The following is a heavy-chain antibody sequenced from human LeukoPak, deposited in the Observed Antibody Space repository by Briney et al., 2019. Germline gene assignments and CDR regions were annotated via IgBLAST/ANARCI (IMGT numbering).Heavy chain of an antibody. D-gene: IGHD2-2*01. J-gene: IGHJ6*02. CDR3: ARGRYAMDV. CDR2: IYNSGST. Sequence: SETLSLTCTVSRGSISSAGYYWTWIRQHPGKGLEWIGYIYNSGSTNYNPSLESRVTLSVDASENRFSLRLSSVTAADTAMYYCARGRYAMDVWGQGTTVTVSS. V-gene: IGHV4-31*03. CDR1: RGSISSAGYY.